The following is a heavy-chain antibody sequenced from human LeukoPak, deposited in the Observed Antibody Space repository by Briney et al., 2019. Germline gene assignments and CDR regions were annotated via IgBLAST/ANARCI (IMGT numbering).Heavy chain of an antibody. D-gene: IGHD3-16*02. CDR2: INHSGST. J-gene: IGHJ3*02. CDR3: ARVRVDYVWGSYRSRAFDI. CDR1: GGSFSGYY. Sequence: SETLSLTCAVYGGSFSGYYWSWIRQPPGKGLEWIGEINHSGSTNYNPSLKSRVTISVDTSKHQFSLKLSSVPAADTAVYYCARVRVDYVWGSYRSRAFDIWGQGTMVTVSS. V-gene: IGHV4-34*01.